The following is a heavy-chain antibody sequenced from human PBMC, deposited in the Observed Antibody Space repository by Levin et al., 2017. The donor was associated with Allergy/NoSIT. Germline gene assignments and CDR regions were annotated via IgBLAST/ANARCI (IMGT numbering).Heavy chain of an antibody. CDR2: IYPGDSDT. V-gene: IGHV5-51*01. D-gene: IGHD1-1*01. Sequence: KVSCQGSGYSFTSYWIGWVRQMPGKGLEWMGIIYPGDSDTRYSPSFQGQVTISADQSISTAYLQWSSLKASDTAIYYCARRGTRDYYYYMDVWGKGTTVTVSS. CDR1: GYSFTSYW. J-gene: IGHJ6*03. CDR3: ARRGTRDYYYYMDV.